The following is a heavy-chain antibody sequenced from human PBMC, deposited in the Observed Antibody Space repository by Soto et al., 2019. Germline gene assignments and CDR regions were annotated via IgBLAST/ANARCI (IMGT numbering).Heavy chain of an antibody. CDR1: GFPFSSYA. J-gene: IGHJ6*03. Sequence: GGSKRVSCTASGFPFSSYARSWVRQAPGKGLEWVSAISGSGGSTYYADSVKGRFTISRDNSKNTLYLQMNSLRAEDTAVYYCAKAGNYCSGGSCYSSAYYYYYMDVWGKGTTVTVSS. V-gene: IGHV3-23*01. CDR2: ISGSGGST. D-gene: IGHD2-15*01. CDR3: AKAGNYCSGGSCYSSAYYYYYMDV.